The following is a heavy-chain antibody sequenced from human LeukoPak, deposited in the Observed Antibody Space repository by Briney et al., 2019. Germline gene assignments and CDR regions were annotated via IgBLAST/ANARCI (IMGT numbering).Heavy chain of an antibody. CDR3: ARDADSSSWYRIY. Sequence: SETLSLTCAVSGGSISSSNWWSWVRQPPGKGLEWIGEIYHSGSTNYNPSLKSRVTISVDKSKNQFPLKLSSVTAADTAVYYCARDADSSSWYRIYWGQGTLVTVSS. D-gene: IGHD6-13*01. V-gene: IGHV4-4*02. CDR2: IYHSGST. J-gene: IGHJ4*02. CDR1: GGSISSSNW.